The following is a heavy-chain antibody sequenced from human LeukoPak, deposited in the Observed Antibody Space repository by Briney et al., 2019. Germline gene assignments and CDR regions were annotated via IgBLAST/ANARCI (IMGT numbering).Heavy chain of an antibody. CDR2: IYYSGST. Sequence: PSETLSLTCTVSGGSISSYYWSWIRQPAGKGLEWIGSIYYSGSTNYNPSLKSRVTISVDTSKNQFSLKLSSVTAADTAMYYCARVSGYDWESFYDYWGQGSLVTVSS. CDR1: GGSISSYY. CDR3: ARVSGYDWESFYDY. V-gene: IGHV4-59*01. J-gene: IGHJ4*02. D-gene: IGHD5-12*01.